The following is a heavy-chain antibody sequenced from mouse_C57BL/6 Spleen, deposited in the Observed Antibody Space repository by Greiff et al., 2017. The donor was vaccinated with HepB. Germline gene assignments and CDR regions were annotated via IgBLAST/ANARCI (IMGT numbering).Heavy chain of an antibody. Sequence: VQLQQSGAELVKPGASVKISCKASGYAFSSYWMNWVKQRPGKGLEWIGQIYPGDGDTNYNGKFKGKATLTADKSSSTAYMQLSSLTSEDSAVYFCARRGKLGKYYFDYWGQGTTLTVSS. D-gene: IGHD4-1*01. CDR3: ARRGKLGKYYFDY. CDR2: IYPGDGDT. J-gene: IGHJ2*01. V-gene: IGHV1-80*01. CDR1: GYAFSSYW.